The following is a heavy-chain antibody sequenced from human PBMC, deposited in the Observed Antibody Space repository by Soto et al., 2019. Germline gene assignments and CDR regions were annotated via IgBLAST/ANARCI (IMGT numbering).Heavy chain of an antibody. D-gene: IGHD5-18*01. V-gene: IGHV1-18*01. CDR1: GYSFTSYG. CDR3: GRCRTDSYAMVV. J-gene: IGHJ6*02. Sequence: QVHLVQSGSDVEKPGTSVKVSCKASGYSFTSYGLGWVRQVPGQGPEWMGWISPYNGRTNYAQSVKGRVVMTTDISTNTVYLELRSLRSDDSAIYYCGRCRTDSYAMVVWGQGTTVTVSS. CDR2: ISPYNGRT.